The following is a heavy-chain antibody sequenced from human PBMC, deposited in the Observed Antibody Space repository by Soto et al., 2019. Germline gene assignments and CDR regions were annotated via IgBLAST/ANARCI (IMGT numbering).Heavy chain of an antibody. CDR3: AARTERTYYYGMDV. CDR2: IVVGSGNT. D-gene: IGHD2-2*01. Sequence: SVKVSCKASGFTFTSSAVQWLRQARGQRLEWIGWIVVGSGNTNYAQKFQERVTITRDMSTSTAYMELSSLRSEDTAVYYCAARTERTYYYGMDVWGQGTTVTVSS. J-gene: IGHJ6*02. V-gene: IGHV1-58*01. CDR1: GFTFTSSA.